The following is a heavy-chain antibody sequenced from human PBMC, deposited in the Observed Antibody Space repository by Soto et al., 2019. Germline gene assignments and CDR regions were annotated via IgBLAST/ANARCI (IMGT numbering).Heavy chain of an antibody. D-gene: IGHD5-18*01. CDR3: ARAGTAMVTLDY. CDR1: GGSISSGDYY. V-gene: IGHV4-30-4*02. CDR2: IYYSGST. Sequence: SETRSLTCSVSGGSISSGDYYWNWIRQPPGKGLEWIGHIYYSGSTYYNSSLKSRVTISLDTSKNQFSLKLSSVTPADTAVYYCARAGTAMVTLDYWGQGTLVTVS. J-gene: IGHJ4*02.